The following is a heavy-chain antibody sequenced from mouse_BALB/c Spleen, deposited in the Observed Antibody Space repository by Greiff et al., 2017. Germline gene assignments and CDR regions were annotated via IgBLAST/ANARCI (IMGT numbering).Heavy chain of an antibody. Sequence: VQVVESGPGLVAPSQSLSITCTVSGFSLTSYGVHWVRQPPGKGLEWLGVIWAGGSTNYNSALMSRLSISKDNSKSQVFLKMNSLQTDDTAMYYCARGDYGVFAYWGQGTLVTVSA. CDR2: IWAGGST. J-gene: IGHJ3*01. CDR3: ARGDYGVFAY. D-gene: IGHD2-4*01. CDR1: GFSLTSYG. V-gene: IGHV2-9*02.